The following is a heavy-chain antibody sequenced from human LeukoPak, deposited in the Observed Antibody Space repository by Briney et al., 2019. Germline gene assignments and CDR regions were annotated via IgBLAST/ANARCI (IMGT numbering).Heavy chain of an antibody. J-gene: IGHJ4*02. CDR3: ARAPQGLSVYGSGSYMPY. Sequence: GGSLRLSCVASGFTFSSYGMHWVRQAPGKGLEWVAVIRYDGSNKYYADSVKGRFTISRDNSKNTLYLQMNSLRVEDTAVYYCARAPQGLSVYGSGSYMPYWGQGTLVTVSS. D-gene: IGHD3-10*01. CDR1: GFTFSSYG. CDR2: IRYDGSNK. V-gene: IGHV3-33*01.